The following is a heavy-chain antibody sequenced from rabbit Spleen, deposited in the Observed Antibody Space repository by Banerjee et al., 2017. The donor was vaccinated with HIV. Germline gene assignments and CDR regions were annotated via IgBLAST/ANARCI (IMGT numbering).Heavy chain of an antibody. V-gene: IGHV1S40*01. Sequence: QSLEESGGDLVKTGASLTLTCTASGFSFSSNYWICWVRQAPGKGLEWIACIYAGSSGSTYYASWAKGRFTISKTSSTTVTLQMTSLTAADTATYFCARDLHFRGDLWGPGTLVTVS. J-gene: IGHJ4*01. CDR3: ARDLHFRGDL. CDR2: IYAGSSGST. CDR1: GFSFSSNYW.